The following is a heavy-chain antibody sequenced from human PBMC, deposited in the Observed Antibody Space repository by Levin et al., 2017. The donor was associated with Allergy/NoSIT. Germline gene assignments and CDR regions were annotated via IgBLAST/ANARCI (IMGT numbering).Heavy chain of an antibody. Sequence: GESLKISCKASGYTFTGYYMHWVRQAPGQGLEWMGWINPNSGGTNYAQKFQGRVTMTRDTSISTAYMELSRLRSDDTAVYYCARDRISIAVAGTEYFDLWGRGTLVTVSS. CDR2: INPNSGGT. CDR1: GYTFTGYY. CDR3: ARDRISIAVAGTEYFDL. J-gene: IGHJ2*01. D-gene: IGHD6-19*01. V-gene: IGHV1-2*02.